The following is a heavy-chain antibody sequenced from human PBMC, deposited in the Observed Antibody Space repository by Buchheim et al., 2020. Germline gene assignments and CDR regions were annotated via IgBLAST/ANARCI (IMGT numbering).Heavy chain of an antibody. CDR3: ARVRAYCGGDCQNWFDP. CDR2: IYYSGST. D-gene: IGHD2-21*02. V-gene: IGHV4-39*01. J-gene: IGHJ5*02. CDR1: GGSISSSSYY. Sequence: QLQLQESGPGLVKPSETLSLTCTVSGGSISSSSYYWGWIRQPPGKGLEWIGSIYYSGSTYYNPSLKSRVTISVDTSKNQFSLKLSSVTAADTAVYYCARVRAYCGGDCQNWFDPWGQGTL.